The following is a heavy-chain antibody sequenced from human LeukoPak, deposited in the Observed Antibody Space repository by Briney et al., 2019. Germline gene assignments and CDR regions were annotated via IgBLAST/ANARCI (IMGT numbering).Heavy chain of an antibody. V-gene: IGHV3-21*01. CDR1: GFTFSTYN. Sequence: GGSLRLSCAASGFTFSTYNMNWVRQAPVKGLEWVSSISTSGSSTFYADSMKGRFTISRDNAKSSLYLQMSSLRAEDTAVYYCARETGNNRDLDYWGQGTLVTVSS. J-gene: IGHJ4*02. D-gene: IGHD1-14*01. CDR3: ARETGNNRDLDY. CDR2: ISTSGSST.